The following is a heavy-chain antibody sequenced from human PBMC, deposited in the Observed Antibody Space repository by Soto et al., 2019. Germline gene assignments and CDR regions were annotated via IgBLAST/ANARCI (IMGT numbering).Heavy chain of an antibody. J-gene: IGHJ4*02. CDR3: AGGPMGYDS. Sequence: PSETLSLTCTVSRGSMNNYYLSWIRQPPGKGLEWIGYIYYSGSTNYNPSLKSRVTISVDTSKNQFSLKLTSVTAADAAVYYCAGGPMGYDSWGQGTLVTVSS. CDR2: IYYSGST. D-gene: IGHD3-10*01. CDR1: RGSMNNYY. V-gene: IGHV4-59*01.